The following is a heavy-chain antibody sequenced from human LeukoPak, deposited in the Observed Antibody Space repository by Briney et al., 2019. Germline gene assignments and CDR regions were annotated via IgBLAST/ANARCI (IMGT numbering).Heavy chain of an antibody. Sequence: GGSLRLSCAASGFTFSNYAMHWVRQPPGKGLEWVAMISSDGRNKYYTDSVKGRFTISRDNSGNSLYLQMDGLRPDDTAMYYCARDFGYASGTYFVYWGQGTLVTVSS. CDR3: ARDFGYASGTYFVY. V-gene: IGHV3-30*04. D-gene: IGHD3-10*01. CDR1: GFTFSNYA. CDR2: ISSDGRNK. J-gene: IGHJ4*02.